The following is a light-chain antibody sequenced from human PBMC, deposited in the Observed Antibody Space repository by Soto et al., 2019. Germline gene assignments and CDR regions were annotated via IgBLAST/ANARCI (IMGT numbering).Light chain of an antibody. J-gene: IGKJ1*01. Sequence: EIVLTQSPGILSLSPGERATLSCRASQSVSNSYLAWYQQKPGQAPRLLMYAASNGATGIPDRFSGSGSGTDFTLTISRLEPEDFAVYYCQQFPTWTFGQGTKVEIK. CDR2: AAS. V-gene: IGKV3-20*01. CDR1: QSVSNSY. CDR3: QQFPTWT.